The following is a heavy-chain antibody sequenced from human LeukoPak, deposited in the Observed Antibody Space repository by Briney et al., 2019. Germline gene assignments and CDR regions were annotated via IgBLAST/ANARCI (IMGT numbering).Heavy chain of an antibody. J-gene: IGHJ4*02. CDR1: GFTFSSYA. V-gene: IGHV3-23*01. CDR3: ATSLYSSGYTFKD. Sequence: GGSLRLSCAASGFTFSSYAMSWVRQAPGKGLEWVSAISGSGGSTYYADSVKGRFTISRDNSKNTLYLQMNSLRAEDTAVYYCATSLYSSGYTFKDWGQGTLVTVSS. CDR2: ISGSGGST. D-gene: IGHD3-22*01.